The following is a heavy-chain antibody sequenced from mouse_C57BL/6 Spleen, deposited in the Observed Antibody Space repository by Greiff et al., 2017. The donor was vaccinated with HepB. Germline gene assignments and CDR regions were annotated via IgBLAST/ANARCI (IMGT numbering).Heavy chain of an antibody. Sequence: DVKLQESGEGLVKPGGSLKLSCAASGFTFSSYAMSWVRQTPEKRLEWVAYISSGGDYIYYADTVKGRFTISRDNARNTLYLQMSSLKSEDTAMYYCTRERSSYAMDYWGQGTSVTVSS. CDR2: ISSGGDYI. CDR3: TRERSSYAMDY. CDR1: GFTFSSYA. V-gene: IGHV5-9-1*02. D-gene: IGHD1-1*01. J-gene: IGHJ4*01.